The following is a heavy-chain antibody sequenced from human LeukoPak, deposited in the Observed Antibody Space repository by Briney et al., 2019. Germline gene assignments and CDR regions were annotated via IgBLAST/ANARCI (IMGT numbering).Heavy chain of an antibody. V-gene: IGHV6-1*01. D-gene: IGHD3-22*01. Sequence: SQTLSLTCAISGDSVSSNSVAWNWIRESPSRGLEWLGRTYYRSRWYNDYAVSVKSRITFDADTSKNQFSLKLSSVTAADTAVYYCARDDPDYYDSSGYLIATAFDIWGQGTMVTVSS. CDR2: TYYRSRWYN. CDR1: GDSVSSNSVA. J-gene: IGHJ3*02. CDR3: ARDDPDYYDSSGYLIATAFDI.